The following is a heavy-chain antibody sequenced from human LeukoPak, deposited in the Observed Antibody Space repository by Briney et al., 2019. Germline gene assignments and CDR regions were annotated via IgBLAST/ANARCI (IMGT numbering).Heavy chain of an antibody. CDR1: GGSISSYY. CDR3: ARRTVTNGWFRIDY. V-gene: IGHV4-59*08. J-gene: IGHJ4*02. D-gene: IGHD6-19*01. Sequence: SETLSLTCTVSGGSISSYYWSWIRQPPGKGLEWIGYIYYNGATDYNPSLKSRVTISVDTSKNEFSLKLSSVTAADTALYYCARRTVTNGWFRIDYWGQGSLVIVSS. CDR2: IYYNGAT.